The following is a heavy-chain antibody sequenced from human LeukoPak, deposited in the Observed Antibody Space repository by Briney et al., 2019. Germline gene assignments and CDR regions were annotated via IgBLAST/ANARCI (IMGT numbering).Heavy chain of an antibody. V-gene: IGHV4-34*01. CDR2: INHSGST. J-gene: IGHJ4*02. CDR3: ARVSRKGYYFDY. Sequence: PSETLSLTCAVYGGSFSGYYWSWIRQPPGKGLEWIGEINHSGSTNYNPSLKSRVTISVDTSKNQFSLKLSSVTAADTAVYYCARVSRKGYYFDYWGQGTLVTVSS. D-gene: IGHD1-14*01. CDR1: GGSFSGYY.